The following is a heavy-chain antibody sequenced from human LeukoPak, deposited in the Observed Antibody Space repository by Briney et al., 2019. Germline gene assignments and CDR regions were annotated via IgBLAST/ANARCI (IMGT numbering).Heavy chain of an antibody. Sequence: GESLKISCKGSGYRFTSYWIGWVRQMPGKGLEWMGIIYPGDSDTRYSPSFQGQVTISADKSISTAYLQWSSLKASDTAMYYRARHPRSEKGMPAGFDYWGQGTLVTVSS. D-gene: IGHD6-13*01. J-gene: IGHJ4*02. CDR3: ARHPRSEKGMPAGFDY. CDR2: IYPGDSDT. CDR1: GYRFTSYW. V-gene: IGHV5-51*01.